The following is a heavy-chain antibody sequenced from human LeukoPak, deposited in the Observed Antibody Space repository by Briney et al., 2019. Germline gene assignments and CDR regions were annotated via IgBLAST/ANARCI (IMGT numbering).Heavy chain of an antibody. V-gene: IGHV3-53*01. CDR1: GFTFSSYG. D-gene: IGHD3-22*01. Sequence: GGSLRLSCAASGFTFSSYGMSWVRQAPGKGLEWLSIIYSGGSTYYADSVKGRFTISRDNSKNTLYLQMNSLRAEDTAVYYCARDVTRFRYYDSSGYHPPGYYYYMDVWGKGTTVTISS. CDR3: ARDVTRFRYYDSSGYHPPGYYYYMDV. J-gene: IGHJ6*03. CDR2: IYSGGST.